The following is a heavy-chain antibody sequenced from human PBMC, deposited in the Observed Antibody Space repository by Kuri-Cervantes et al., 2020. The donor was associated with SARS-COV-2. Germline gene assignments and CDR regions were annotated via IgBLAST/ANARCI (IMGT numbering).Heavy chain of an antibody. CDR3: ANVPSIVVVPAAVLLYY. D-gene: IGHD2-2*01. J-gene: IGHJ4*02. CDR1: GFTFDDYA. CDR2: ISYDGSNK. Sequence: LSLTCAASGFTFDDYAMHWVRQAPGKGLEWVAVISYDGSNKYYADSVKGRFTISRDNSKNTLYLQMNSLRAEDTAVYYCANVPSIVVVPAAVLLYYWGQGTLVTVSS. V-gene: IGHV3-30-3*01.